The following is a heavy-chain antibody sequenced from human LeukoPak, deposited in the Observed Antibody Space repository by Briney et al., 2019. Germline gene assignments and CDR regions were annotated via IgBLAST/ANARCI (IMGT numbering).Heavy chain of an antibody. Sequence: ASVKVSCKTSGFTFTRYGISWVRQAPGQGLEWMGWISAYNGNTNYAQKLQGRVTMTTDTSTSTAYMELRSLRSDDTAVYYCATLGYQPNDYWGQGTLVTVSS. J-gene: IGHJ4*02. CDR2: ISAYNGNT. CDR3: ATLGYQPNDY. CDR1: GFTFTRYG. V-gene: IGHV1-18*01. D-gene: IGHD2-2*01.